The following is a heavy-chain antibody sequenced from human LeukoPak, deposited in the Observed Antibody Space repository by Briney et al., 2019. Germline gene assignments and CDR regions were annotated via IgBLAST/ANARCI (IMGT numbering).Heavy chain of an antibody. Sequence: GGSLRLSCAASGFTFSSYGMHWVRQAPGKGLEWVAFIRYDGSNKYYADSVKGRFTISRDNSKNTLYLQMNSLRAENTAVYYCAKVSYYDSSGYYYYYYYYMDVWGKGTTVTIS. V-gene: IGHV3-30*02. CDR1: GFTFSSYG. J-gene: IGHJ6*03. CDR3: AKVSYYDSSGYYYYYYYYMDV. CDR2: IRYDGSNK. D-gene: IGHD3-22*01.